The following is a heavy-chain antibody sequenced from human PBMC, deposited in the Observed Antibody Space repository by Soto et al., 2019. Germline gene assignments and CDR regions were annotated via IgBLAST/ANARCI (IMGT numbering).Heavy chain of an antibody. CDR3: ARTDAYNSSFFDS. V-gene: IGHV4-31*03. Sequence: VQLQEMGPGLVKPSQTLTITCSVSGDSVNSAYWSWIRQLPGKGLEWMGNIYHTGRTFYNPSLKSRVAISIDTSQPLFSLKVRSVTAADTAVYYCARTDAYNSSFFDSWGQGTVATVSS. CDR2: IYHTGRT. D-gene: IGHD6-6*01. J-gene: IGHJ4*02. CDR1: GDSVNSAY.